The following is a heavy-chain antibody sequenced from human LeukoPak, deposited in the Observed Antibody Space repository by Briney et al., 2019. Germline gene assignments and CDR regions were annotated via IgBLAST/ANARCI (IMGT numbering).Heavy chain of an antibody. Sequence: PGGSLRLSCAASGFTVSNNYMSWVRQAPGEGLEWVSLIYSGGSTYSADSVKGGFTISRDNSKNTLHLQMNSLRVEDTAVYYCARDTDYYGSGRHGYFDHWGQGTLVTVSS. V-gene: IGHV3-53*01. J-gene: IGHJ1*01. CDR3: ARDTDYYGSGRHGYFDH. CDR2: IYSGGST. CDR1: GFTVSNNY. D-gene: IGHD3-10*01.